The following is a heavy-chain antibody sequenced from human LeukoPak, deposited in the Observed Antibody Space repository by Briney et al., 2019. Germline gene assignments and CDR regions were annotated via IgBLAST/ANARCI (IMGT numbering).Heavy chain of an antibody. CDR3: AKLSSSPPYYFDY. Sequence: PGGSLRLSCAASGFTFSSYAMSWVRQAPGKGLEWVSAISGSGGSTYYADSVKGRFTIPRDNSKNTLYLQMNSLRAEDTAVYYCAKLSSSPPYYFDYWGQGTLATVSS. V-gene: IGHV3-23*01. CDR1: GFTFSSYA. D-gene: IGHD6-6*01. CDR2: ISGSGGST. J-gene: IGHJ4*02.